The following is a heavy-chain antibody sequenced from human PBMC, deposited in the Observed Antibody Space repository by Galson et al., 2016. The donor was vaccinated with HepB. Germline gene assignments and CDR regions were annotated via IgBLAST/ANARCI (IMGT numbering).Heavy chain of an antibody. J-gene: IGHJ3*02. CDR2: INQSGST. V-gene: IGHV4-34*01. CDR3: ARGRLEWFHDALDI. Sequence: SLTCGVYGDSFRAYYWNWIRPPPGKGLEWIGQINQSGSTSFNPSLNSRVTISADSSTNQFPLELNSVTTADTAVYYCARGRLEWFHDALDIWDQGTMVIVSS. D-gene: IGHD3-3*01. CDR1: GDSFRAYY.